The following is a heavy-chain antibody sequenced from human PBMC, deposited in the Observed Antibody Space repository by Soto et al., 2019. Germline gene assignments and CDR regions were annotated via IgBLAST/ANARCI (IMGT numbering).Heavy chain of an antibody. J-gene: IGHJ4*02. CDR1: GFTFSSYA. CDR3: ATHFDSGCPDY. D-gene: IGHD6-19*01. CDR2: IGESGGST. V-gene: IGHV3-23*01. Sequence: EVQLLESGGGLVQPGGSLRLSCAASGFTFSSYALSWVRQAPGKGQEWVSIIGESGGSTFYADSVKGRCTISRDNSKNTLYLQMNNLIAEDTAVYYCATHFDSGCPDYWGQGTLVTVSS.